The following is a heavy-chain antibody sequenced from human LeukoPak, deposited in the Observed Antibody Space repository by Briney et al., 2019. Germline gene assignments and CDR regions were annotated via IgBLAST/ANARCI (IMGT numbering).Heavy chain of an antibody. V-gene: IGHV4-4*07. D-gene: IGHD3-22*01. J-gene: IGHJ4*02. CDR3: ARDRPTTYYYDSSGYWIDY. CDR1: GGSISSYY. CDR2: IYTSGST. Sequence: SETLSLTCTVSGGSISSYYWSWIRRPAGKGLEWIGRIYTSGSTNYNPSLKSRVTMSVDTSKNQFPLKLSSVTAADTAVYYCARDRPTTYYYDSSGYWIDYWGQGTLVTVSS.